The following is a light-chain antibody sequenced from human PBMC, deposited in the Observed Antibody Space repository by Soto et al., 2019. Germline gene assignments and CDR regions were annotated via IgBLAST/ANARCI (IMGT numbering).Light chain of an antibody. CDR2: DVT. V-gene: IGLV2-14*01. Sequence: QSVLTQPASVSGSPGQSITISCTGTSSDVGAYNYVSWYQQQTGKAPKVMIYDVTYRPSGVSSRFSGSKSGNTASLTISGLQGEDEADYYCSSYTTNGTLVFGTGTKVTVL. CDR1: SSDVGAYNY. CDR3: SSYTTNGTLV. J-gene: IGLJ1*01.